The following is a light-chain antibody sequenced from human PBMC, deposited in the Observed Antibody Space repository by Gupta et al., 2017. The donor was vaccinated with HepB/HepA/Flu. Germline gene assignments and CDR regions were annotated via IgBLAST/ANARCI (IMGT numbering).Light chain of an antibody. Sequence: SELTQDPAVSVALGQAVRITCQGDSLRSYYASWYQQKPGQGPVLVNYGKNHRPSGIPARFSGSSSGNSASLPITGAQAEDEADYYCDSRDSSGNHLVFGGGTKLTVL. J-gene: IGLJ2*01. CDR3: DSRDSSGNHLV. CDR2: GKN. CDR1: SLRSYY. V-gene: IGLV3-19*01.